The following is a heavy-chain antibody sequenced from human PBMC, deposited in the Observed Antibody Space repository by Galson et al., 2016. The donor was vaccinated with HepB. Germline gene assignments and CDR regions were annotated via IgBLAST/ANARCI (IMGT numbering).Heavy chain of an antibody. V-gene: IGHV3-23*01. Sequence: SLRLSCAASGPTFSSFAMGWVRQAPGKGLEWVSSISGRGGRTDYADSVKGRFTISRDNSKNTLYLHMGSLRAEDMAIYYCAREDMTGSCDSWGQGILVTVSS. CDR1: GPTFSSFA. CDR2: ISGRGGRT. CDR3: AREDMTGSCDS. D-gene: IGHD3-9*01. J-gene: IGHJ4*02.